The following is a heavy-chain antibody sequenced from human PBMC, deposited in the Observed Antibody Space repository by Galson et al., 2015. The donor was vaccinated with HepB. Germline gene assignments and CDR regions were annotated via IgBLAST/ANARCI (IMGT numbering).Heavy chain of an antibody. D-gene: IGHD3-16*02. CDR3: ARGTRELSAL. CDR1: GFTFSDFY. CDR2: ISSGKTYT. V-gene: IGHV3-11*06. J-gene: IGHJ4*02. Sequence: SLRLSCAASGFTFSDFYMSWIRQAPGKGLEWVSFISSGKTYTNYVDSVKGRFAVSRDNARNTLYLQMNDLRADDTAVYYCARGTRELSALGGQGTLVTVSS.